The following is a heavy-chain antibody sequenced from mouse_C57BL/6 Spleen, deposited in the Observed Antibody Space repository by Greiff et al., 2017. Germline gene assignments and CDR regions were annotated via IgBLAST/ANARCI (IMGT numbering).Heavy chain of an antibody. Sequence: QVQLQQPGAELVRPGTSVKLSCKASGYTFTSYWMHWVKQRPGQGLEWIGVIDPSDSYTNYNQKFKGKATLTVDTSSSTAYMQLSSLTSEDSAVYYCARMGHGTRPWFAYWGQGTLVTVSA. D-gene: IGHD1-1*01. CDR2: IDPSDSYT. J-gene: IGHJ3*01. CDR3: ARMGHGTRPWFAY. CDR1: GYTFTSYW. V-gene: IGHV1-59*01.